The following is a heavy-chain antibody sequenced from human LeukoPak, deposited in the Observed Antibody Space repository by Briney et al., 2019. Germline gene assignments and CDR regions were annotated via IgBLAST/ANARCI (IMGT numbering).Heavy chain of an antibody. Sequence: GGSLRLSCAASGFTFSSYAMHWVRQAPGKGLEWVAVISYDGSNKYYADSVKGRFTISRDNSKNTLYLQMNSLRAEDTAVYYCAKDFLWLRSPLFDPWGQGTLVTVSS. CDR2: ISYDGSNK. D-gene: IGHD5-18*01. V-gene: IGHV3-30*04. CDR1: GFTFSSYA. J-gene: IGHJ5*02. CDR3: AKDFLWLRSPLFDP.